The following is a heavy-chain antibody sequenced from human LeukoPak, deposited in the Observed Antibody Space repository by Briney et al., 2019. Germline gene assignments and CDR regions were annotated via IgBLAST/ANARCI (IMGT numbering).Heavy chain of an antibody. CDR2: ISYGGSNK. V-gene: IGHV3-30-3*01. J-gene: IGHJ3*01. Sequence: GGSLRLSCAASGFTFSSYAMHWVRQAPGKGLEWVAVISYGGSNKYYADSVKGRFTISRDNAKNSLYLQMNSLRAEDSAVYYCTRETAFDFWGQGTVVTVSS. CDR3: TRETAFDF. CDR1: GFTFSSYA.